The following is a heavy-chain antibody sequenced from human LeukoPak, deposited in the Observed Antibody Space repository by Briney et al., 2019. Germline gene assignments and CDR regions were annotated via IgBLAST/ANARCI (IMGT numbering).Heavy chain of an antibody. CDR1: GVSISSYY. Sequence: SETLSLTCTVSGVSISSYYWSWIRQPAGKGLDWIGRLHTSGSTYYNPSLKSRVTISVDTSKNQFSLKLSSVTAADTAVYYCARDLIAVAEYYYYYMDVWGKGTTVTVSS. D-gene: IGHD6-19*01. CDR3: ARDLIAVAEYYYYYMDV. CDR2: LHTSGST. J-gene: IGHJ6*03. V-gene: IGHV4-4*07.